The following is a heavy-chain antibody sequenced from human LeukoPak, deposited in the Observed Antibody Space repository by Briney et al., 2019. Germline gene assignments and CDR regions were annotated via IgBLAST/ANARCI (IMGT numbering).Heavy chain of an antibody. CDR3: ARGGGCSGGSCYCP. CDR2: INHSGST. D-gene: IGHD2-15*01. CDR1: GGSFSGYY. Sequence: SETLSLTCAVYGGSFSGYYWSWIRRPPGKGLEWIGEINHSGSTNYNPSLKSRVTISVDTSKNQFSLKLSSVTAADTAVYYCARGGGCSGGSCYCPWGQGTLVTVSS. V-gene: IGHV4-34*01. J-gene: IGHJ5*02.